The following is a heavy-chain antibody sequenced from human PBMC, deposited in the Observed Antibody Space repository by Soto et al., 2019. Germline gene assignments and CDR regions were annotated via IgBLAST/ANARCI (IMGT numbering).Heavy chain of an antibody. CDR3: ARGLKEWLSRPLGFDP. CDR1: GGSISSGDYY. Sequence: QVQLQESGPGLVKPSQTLSLTCTVSGGSISSGDYYWSWIRQPPGKGLEWIGYIYYSGSTYYNPSLKSRVTISVDTSKNQFSLKLSSVTAADTAVYYCARGLKEWLSRPLGFDPWGQGTLVTVSS. CDR2: IYYSGST. D-gene: IGHD3-3*01. J-gene: IGHJ5*02. V-gene: IGHV4-30-4*01.